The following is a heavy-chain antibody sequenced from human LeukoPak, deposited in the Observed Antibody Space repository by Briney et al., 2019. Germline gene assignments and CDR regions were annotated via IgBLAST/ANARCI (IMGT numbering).Heavy chain of an antibody. V-gene: IGHV3-64*02. CDR2: ISTDGGST. CDR3: ARDGGSYSFDY. Sequence: GGSLRLSCAASGFTFSGYAMHWVRQAPGKGLEYVPAISTDGGSTYYADSVKGRFTISRDNSKNTLYLQMGSLRAEDMAVYYCARDGGSYSFDYWGQGTLVTVSS. D-gene: IGHD1-26*01. J-gene: IGHJ4*02. CDR1: GFTFSGYA.